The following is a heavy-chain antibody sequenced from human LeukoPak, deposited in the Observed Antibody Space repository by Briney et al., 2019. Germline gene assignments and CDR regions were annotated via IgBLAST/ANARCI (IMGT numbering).Heavy chain of an antibody. CDR3: ARAPYDILTGPLRY. V-gene: IGHV1-2*02. CDR1: GYTFTGYY. CDR2: INPNSGGT. J-gene: IGHJ4*02. Sequence: ASVKVSCKASGYTFTGYYMHWVRQAPGQGREWMGWINPNSGGTNYAQKFQGRVTMTRDTSISTAYMELSRLRSDDTAVYYCARAPYDILTGPLRYWGQGTLVTVSS. D-gene: IGHD3-9*01.